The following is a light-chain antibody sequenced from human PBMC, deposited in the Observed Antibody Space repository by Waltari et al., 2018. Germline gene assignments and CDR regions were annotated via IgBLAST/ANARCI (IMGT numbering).Light chain of an antibody. CDR1: SSHIGSNT. Sequence: QSVLTQPPSASGPPGQRVTISCSGSSSHIGSNTVNWYQKLPGTAPKLLLYRNNQRPSGVPDRFSGSKSGTSASLAISGLQSEYEADYYCAAWDDSLNGRVFGGGTKLTVL. J-gene: IGLJ2*01. CDR3: AAWDDSLNGRV. V-gene: IGLV1-44*01. CDR2: RNN.